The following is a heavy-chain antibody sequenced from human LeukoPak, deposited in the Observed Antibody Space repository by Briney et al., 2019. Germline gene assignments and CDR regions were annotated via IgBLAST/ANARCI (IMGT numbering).Heavy chain of an antibody. CDR1: GFTFSSYE. CDR2: ISGSGGST. J-gene: IGHJ4*02. D-gene: IGHD5-24*01. CDR3: AKGDGYNYSPIDY. V-gene: IGHV3-23*01. Sequence: PGGSLRLSCAASGFTFSSYEMNWVRQAPGKGLEWVSAISGSGGSTYYADSVKGRFTISRDNSKNTLYLQMNSLRAEDTAVYYCAKGDGYNYSPIDYWGQGTLVTVSS.